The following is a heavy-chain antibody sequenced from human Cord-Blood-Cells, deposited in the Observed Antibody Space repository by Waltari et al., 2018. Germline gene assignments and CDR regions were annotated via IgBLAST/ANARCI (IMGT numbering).Heavy chain of an antibody. CDR1: GYPFTVSY. D-gene: IGHD1-1*01. CDR2: INPNSGGT. J-gene: IGHJ2*01. CDR3: AREVHPAGYWYFDL. V-gene: IGHV1-2*02. Sequence: QVQLVQSGAEVKKPGAPVKVSCKASGYPFTVSYMHWARQAPGQGLEWMGWINPNSGGTNYAQKFQGRVTMTRDTSISTAYMELSRLRSDDTAVYYCAREVHPAGYWYFDLWGRGTLVTVSS.